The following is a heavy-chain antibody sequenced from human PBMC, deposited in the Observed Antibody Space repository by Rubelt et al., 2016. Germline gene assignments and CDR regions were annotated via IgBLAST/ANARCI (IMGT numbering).Heavy chain of an antibody. D-gene: IGHD5-12*01. CDR1: GFNFRTYA. J-gene: IGHJ6*02. CDR3: ARARAMDISSYYGLDV. V-gene: IGHV3-30*04. CDR2: ISYDGSEK. Sequence: QVQLVESGGGVVQPGTSLRLTCAASGFNFRTYAMHWVRQAPGKGLEWLAVISYDGSEKYYADAVKDRFTISRDNSKYTVYLQMNSVRAEEMAIYYCARARAMDISSYYGLDVWGQGTTVIVSS.